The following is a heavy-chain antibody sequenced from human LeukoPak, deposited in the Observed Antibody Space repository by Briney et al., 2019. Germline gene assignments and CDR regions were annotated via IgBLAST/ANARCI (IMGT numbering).Heavy chain of an antibody. CDR2: IWYDGSNE. Sequence: PGGSLRLSCAASGFTFSDSGMHWVRQAPGKGLEWVAVIWYDGSNEYYADSVKGRFTISRDNSKNTLYLQMNSLRAEDTAVYYCARDSGVGGVIINRKPLDYWGQGTLVTVSS. J-gene: IGHJ4*02. V-gene: IGHV3-33*01. CDR1: GFTFSDSG. D-gene: IGHD3-10*01. CDR3: ARDSGVGGVIINRKPLDY.